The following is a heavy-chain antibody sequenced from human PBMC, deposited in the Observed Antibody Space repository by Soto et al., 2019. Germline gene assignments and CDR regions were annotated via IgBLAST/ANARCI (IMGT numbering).Heavy chain of an antibody. V-gene: IGHV1-18*01. CDR1: GYTFTSYG. J-gene: IGHJ4*02. Sequence: ASVKVSCKASGYTFTSYGISWVRQAPGQGLERMGWISAYNGNTNYAQKLQGRVTMTTDTSTSTAYMELRSLRSDDTAVYYCARAYRIAAAGSYFDYWGQGTLVTVSS. CDR2: ISAYNGNT. CDR3: ARAYRIAAAGSYFDY. D-gene: IGHD6-13*01.